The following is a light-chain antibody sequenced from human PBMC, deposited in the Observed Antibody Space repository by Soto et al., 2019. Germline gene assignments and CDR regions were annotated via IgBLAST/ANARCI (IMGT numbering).Light chain of an antibody. CDR3: SSYTRGNTYV. CDR1: SSDIGGYNS. Sequence: LTQPASVSGSPGQSITISCTGTSSDIGGYNSVSWYQQHPRKAPKLMIYEVTNRPSGISNRFSGSKSGNTASLTISGLQAEDEADYYCSSYTRGNTYVFGAGTKVTVL. V-gene: IGLV2-14*01. CDR2: EVT. J-gene: IGLJ1*01.